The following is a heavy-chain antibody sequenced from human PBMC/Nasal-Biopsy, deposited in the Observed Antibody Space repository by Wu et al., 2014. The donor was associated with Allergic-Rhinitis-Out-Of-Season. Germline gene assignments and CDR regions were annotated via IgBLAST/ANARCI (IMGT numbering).Heavy chain of an antibody. Sequence: TLSLTCIVSGGSITTSSYYWGWVRQPPGKGLEVIGTIHYGGITYYNPSLKSRVTIAVDISKNQFSLKLGSVTAADTAVYYCASLGRKGYKFWYGDWGQGVLVTVSS. CDR1: GGSITTSSYY. J-gene: IGHJ4*02. CDR3: ASLGRKGYKFWYGD. D-gene: IGHD5-24*01. V-gene: IGHV4-39*07. CDR2: IHYGGIT.